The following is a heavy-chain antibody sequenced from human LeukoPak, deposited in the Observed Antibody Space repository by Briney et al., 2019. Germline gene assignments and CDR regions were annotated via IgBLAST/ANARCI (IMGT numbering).Heavy chain of an antibody. J-gene: IGHJ6*03. V-gene: IGHV3-30*02. CDR1: GFTFSSYG. CDR3: AREGGGYYYYYMDV. D-gene: IGHD3-10*01. Sequence: GGSLGLSCAASGFTFSSYGMHWVRQAPGKGLEWVAFIRYDGSNKYYADSVKGRFTISRDNSKNTLHLQMNSLRAEDTAVYHCAREGGGYYYYYMDVWGKGTTVTVSS. CDR2: IRYDGSNK.